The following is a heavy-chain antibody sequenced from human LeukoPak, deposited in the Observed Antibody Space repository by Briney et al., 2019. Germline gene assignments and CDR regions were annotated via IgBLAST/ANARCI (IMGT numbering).Heavy chain of an antibody. CDR2: IILIFGTA. CDR3: ASDLSNYDYYYYMDV. CDR1: GGTFSSYA. D-gene: IGHD4-11*01. J-gene: IGHJ6*03. V-gene: IGHV1-69*05. Sequence: ASVKVSCKASGGTFSSYAISWVRQAPGQGLEWMGGIILIFGTANYAQKFQGRVTITTDESTSTAYMELSSLRSEDTAVYYCASDLSNYDYYYYMDVWGKGTTVTVSS.